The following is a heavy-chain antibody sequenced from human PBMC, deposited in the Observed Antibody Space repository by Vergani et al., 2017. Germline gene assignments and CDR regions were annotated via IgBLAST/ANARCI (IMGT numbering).Heavy chain of an antibody. CDR3: ARDLLRKYDSSGYYYYYGMDV. V-gene: IGHV3-48*03. Sequence: EVQLVESGGGVVQPGGSLRLSCAASGFTFSSYEMNWVRQAPGKGLEWVSYISRSGSTIYYADSVKGRFTISRDNANNSLYLQMNSLRAEDTAVYYCARDLLRKYDSSGYYYYYGMDVWGQGTTVTVSS. CDR1: GFTFSSYE. CDR2: ISRSGSTI. D-gene: IGHD3-22*01. J-gene: IGHJ6*02.